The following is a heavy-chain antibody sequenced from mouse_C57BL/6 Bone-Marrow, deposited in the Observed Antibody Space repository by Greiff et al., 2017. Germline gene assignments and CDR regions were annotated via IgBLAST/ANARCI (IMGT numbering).Heavy chain of an antibody. CDR2: INPYNGGT. CDR3: ARTHYYGRSLGYFDV. CDR1: GYTFTDYY. D-gene: IGHD1-1*01. V-gene: IGHV1-19*01. Sequence: EVQLQQSGPVLVKPGASVKMSCKASGYTFTDYYMNWVKQSHGKSLEWIGVINPYNGGTSYNQKFKGKATLTVDKSSSTAYMELNSLTSEDSAVYYCARTHYYGRSLGYFDVWGTGTTVTVSS. J-gene: IGHJ1*03.